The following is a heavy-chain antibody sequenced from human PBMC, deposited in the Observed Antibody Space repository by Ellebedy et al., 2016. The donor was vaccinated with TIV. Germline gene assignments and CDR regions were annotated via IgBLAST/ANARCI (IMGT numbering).Heavy chain of an antibody. Sequence: SETLSLXXTVSGASISPYYWSWIRQPPGKGLKWIGYIYYTGSTNYNPSLKSRVTMSLDTSKNQFSLKLTSVTAADTAVYYCAKENEVISTWYGKWFDPWGPGTLVTVSS. J-gene: IGHJ5*02. CDR3: AKENEVISTWYGKWFDP. CDR1: GASISPYY. CDR2: IYYTGST. V-gene: IGHV4-59*01. D-gene: IGHD6-13*01.